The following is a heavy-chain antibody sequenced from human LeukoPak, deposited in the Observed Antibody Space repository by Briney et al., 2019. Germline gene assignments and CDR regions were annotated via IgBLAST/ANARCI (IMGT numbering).Heavy chain of an antibody. V-gene: IGHV1-46*01. CDR3: ARDWYVAPGIYDNDY. D-gene: IGHD3-22*01. J-gene: IGHJ4*02. CDR1: GYTFTSYY. CDR2: INPSGGST. Sequence: GASVKVSCKASGYTFTSYYMHWVRQAPGQGLEWMGIINPSGGSTSYAQKFQGRVTMTRDTSTSTVYMELSSLRSEDTAVYYCARDWYVAPGIYDNDYWGQGTLVTVSS.